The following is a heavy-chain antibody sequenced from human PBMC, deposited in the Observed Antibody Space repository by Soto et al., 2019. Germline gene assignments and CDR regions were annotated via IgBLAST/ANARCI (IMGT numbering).Heavy chain of an antibody. CDR1: GFTFSSYA. Sequence: EVQLLESGGGFVQPGGSLRLSCAASGFTFSSYAMSWVRQAPGKGLEWVSAISGSGGSTYDADSVKGRFTCSRDNSKHTLYLQMNSLSAEATAVYYCEKLGATRAFDYWGQGTLVTVSS. CDR2: ISGSGGST. D-gene: IGHD1-26*01. J-gene: IGHJ4*02. V-gene: IGHV3-23*01. CDR3: EKLGATRAFDY.